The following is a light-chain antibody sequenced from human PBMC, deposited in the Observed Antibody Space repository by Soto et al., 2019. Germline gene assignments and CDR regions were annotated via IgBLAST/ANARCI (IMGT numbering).Light chain of an antibody. CDR2: GAS. J-gene: IGKJ4*01. CDR1: QSVISS. Sequence: EIVLTQSPATLSLSPGERVTLSCRASQSVISSLAWYQQKLGQAPRLLIYGASTRATGIPARFSGSGSGTEFFLNISSLQSEDSAIYYCQHYNNWLGTFGGGTKVDIK. CDR3: QHYNNWLGT. V-gene: IGKV3-15*01.